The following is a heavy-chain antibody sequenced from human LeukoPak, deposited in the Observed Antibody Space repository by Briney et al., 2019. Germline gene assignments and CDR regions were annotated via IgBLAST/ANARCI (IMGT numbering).Heavy chain of an antibody. CDR2: IYYSGST. D-gene: IGHD6-13*01. CDR3: AMAYSSSWYYFDY. J-gene: IGHJ4*02. CDR1: GGSIRGYF. Sequence: PSETLSLTCTVSGGSIRGYFWTWIRQPPGRGLEWIGYIYYSGSTTYNPSLKSLVTIAVDTFKNQFSLRLSSVTAADTAVYYCAMAYSSSWYYFDYWGQGTLVTVSS. V-gene: IGHV4-59*01.